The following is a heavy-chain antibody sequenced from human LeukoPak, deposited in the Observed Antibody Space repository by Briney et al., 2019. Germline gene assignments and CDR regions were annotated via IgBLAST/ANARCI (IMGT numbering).Heavy chain of an antibody. CDR2: IKQDGSEK. CDR3: ARSTTSVVRGYYFDY. D-gene: IGHD3-10*01. CDR1: GFTFSSYW. Sequence: GGSLRLSCAASGFTFSSYWMSWVRQAPGKGLEWVANIKQDGSEKYYVDSVKGRFTISRDNAKNSLYLQMNSLRAEDTAVYYCARSTTSVVRGYYFDYWGQGTLVTVSS. V-gene: IGHV3-7*01. J-gene: IGHJ4*02.